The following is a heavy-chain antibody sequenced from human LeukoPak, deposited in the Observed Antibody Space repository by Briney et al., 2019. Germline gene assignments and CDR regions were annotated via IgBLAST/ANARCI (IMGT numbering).Heavy chain of an antibody. CDR3: ATMVTVAGTGPSFDY. CDR2: IIPILGIA. Sequence: SVKVSCKASGGTFSSYAISWVRQAPGQGLEWMGRIIPILGIANYAQKFQGRVTMTEDTSTDTAYMELSSLRSEDTAVYYCATMVTVAGTGPSFDYWGQGTLVTVSS. CDR1: GGTFSSYA. J-gene: IGHJ4*02. D-gene: IGHD6-19*01. V-gene: IGHV1-69*04.